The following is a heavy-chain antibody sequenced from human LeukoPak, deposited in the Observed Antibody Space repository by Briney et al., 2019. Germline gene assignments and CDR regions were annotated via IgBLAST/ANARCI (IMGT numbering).Heavy chain of an antibody. Sequence: PGGSLRLSCAASGFTFSTYWMSWVRQAPGKGLEWVANIKEDGSEINYADSVRGRFTISRDNAKNSLYLQMNSLRAEDTAVYYCARDLFYFDYWGQGTLVTVSS. J-gene: IGHJ4*01. CDR3: ARDLFYFDY. CDR1: GFTFSTYW. CDR2: IKEDGSEI. V-gene: IGHV3-7*05.